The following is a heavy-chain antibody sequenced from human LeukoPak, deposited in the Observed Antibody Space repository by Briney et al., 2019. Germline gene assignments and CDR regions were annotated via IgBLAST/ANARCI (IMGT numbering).Heavy chain of an antibody. V-gene: IGHV4-59*08. CDR3: ARRITIFGVAPPGSWFDP. CDR2: IYYSGNT. D-gene: IGHD3-3*01. J-gene: IGHJ5*02. CDR1: GSSISSYY. Sequence: SETLSLTCTVSGSSISSYYWSWIRQPPGKGLEWIGYIYYSGNTNYNPSLKSRVTISVDTSKNQFSLKLSSVTAADTAVYYCARRITIFGVAPPGSWFDPWGQGTLVTVSS.